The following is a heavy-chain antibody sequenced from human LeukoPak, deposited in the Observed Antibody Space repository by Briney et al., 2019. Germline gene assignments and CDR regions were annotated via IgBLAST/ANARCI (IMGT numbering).Heavy chain of an antibody. D-gene: IGHD3-10*01. Sequence: PSETLSLTCTVSGGSISSYYWSWLRQPPGKGLEWIGYICYSGSTNYNPSLKSRVTISVDTSKNQFSLKLSSVTAADTAVYYCARVAYEVRGVQFFDYWGQGTLVTVSS. CDR3: ARVAYEVRGVQFFDY. V-gene: IGHV4-59*12. J-gene: IGHJ4*02. CDR2: ICYSGST. CDR1: GGSISSYY.